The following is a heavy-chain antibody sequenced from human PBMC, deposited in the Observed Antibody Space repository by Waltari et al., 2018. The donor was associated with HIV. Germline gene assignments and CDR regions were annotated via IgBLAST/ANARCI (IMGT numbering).Heavy chain of an antibody. CDR2: IFYDDDN. CDR3: AETYRSFWYNIDWYWDY. V-gene: IGHV2-5*02. J-gene: IGHJ4*02. Sequence: QITLKESGPTLVKPTQTLTLTCTFTGFSLSSRGVGVGWIRQPPGEALEWLALIFYDDDNRYRPSLKIRLTITKDASTHPVVLTLTIVDPVDTGTYFCAETYRSFWYNIDWYWDYWGLGTLFTVAS. D-gene: IGHD6-19*01. CDR1: GFSLSSRGVG.